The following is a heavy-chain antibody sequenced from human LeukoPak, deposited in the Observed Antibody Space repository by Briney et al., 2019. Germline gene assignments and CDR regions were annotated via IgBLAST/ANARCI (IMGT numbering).Heavy chain of an antibody. CDR2: IYYSGST. J-gene: IGHJ4*02. Sequence: SETLSLTCTVSGGSISSSSYYWGWIRQPPGKGLEWIGSIYYSGSTYYNPSLKSRVTISVDTSKNQFSLKLSSVTAADTAVYYCARDSRGSWYHHWGFFDYWGQGTLVTVSS. CDR3: ARDSRGSWYHHWGFFDY. CDR1: GGSISSSSYY. V-gene: IGHV4-39*07. D-gene: IGHD6-13*01.